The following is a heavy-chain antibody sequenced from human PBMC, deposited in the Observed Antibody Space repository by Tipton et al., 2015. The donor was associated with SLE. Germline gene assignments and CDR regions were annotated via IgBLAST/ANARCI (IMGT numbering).Heavy chain of an antibody. Sequence: SLRLSCAASGFTFDDYAMSWVRQVPGKGLEWVSLISGYGDSTHYADSVKGRFTISRDNSKNSLYLQMNSLRTEDTALYYCARRYGSGSYYNYYYAMDVWGQGTMVTVSS. V-gene: IGHV3-43*02. J-gene: IGHJ6*02. D-gene: IGHD3-10*01. CDR3: ARRYGSGSYYNYYYAMDV. CDR2: ISGYGDST. CDR1: GFTFDDYA.